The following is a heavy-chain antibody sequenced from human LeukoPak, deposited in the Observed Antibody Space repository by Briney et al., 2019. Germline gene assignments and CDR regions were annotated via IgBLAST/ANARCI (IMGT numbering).Heavy chain of an antibody. V-gene: IGHV1-2*02. CDR3: ARDLVPAAPKVRDY. CDR1: GYTFTGYY. D-gene: IGHD2-2*01. J-gene: IGHJ4*02. CDR2: INPNSGGT. Sequence: GASVKVSCKASGYTFTGYYMHWLRQAPGQGLEGMGWINPNSGGTNYAQKFQGRVTMTRDTSISTAYMELSRLRSDDTAVYYCARDLVPAAPKVRDYWGQGTLVTVSS.